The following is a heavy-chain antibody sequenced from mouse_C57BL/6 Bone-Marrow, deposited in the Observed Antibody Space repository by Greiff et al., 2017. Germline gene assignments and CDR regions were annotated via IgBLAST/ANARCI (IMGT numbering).Heavy chain of an antibody. D-gene: IGHD2-3*01. CDR3: SYDGYYDWVWFAY. CDR2: IYPGNSDT. CDR1: GYTFTSYW. V-gene: IGHV1-5*01. Sequence: VQLQQSGTVLARPGASVKMSCKTSGYTFTSYWMHWVKQRPGRGLEWIGAIYPGNSDTSYNQKFKGKAKLTAVTSASTAYMELSSLTNEDSAVYYCSYDGYYDWVWFAYWGQGTLVTVSA. J-gene: IGHJ3*01.